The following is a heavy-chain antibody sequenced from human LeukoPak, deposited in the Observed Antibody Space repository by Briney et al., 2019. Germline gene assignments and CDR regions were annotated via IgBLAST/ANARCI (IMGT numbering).Heavy chain of an antibody. Sequence: PSETLSLTCTVSGGSISSYYWSWIRQPAGKGLEWIGRIYTSGSTNYSPSLKSRVTMSVDTSKNQFSLKLSSVTAADTAVYYCARQGSSGWYSGGYYFDYWGQGTLVTVSS. CDR2: IYTSGST. CDR1: GGSISSYY. D-gene: IGHD6-19*01. CDR3: ARQGSSGWYSGGYYFDY. V-gene: IGHV4-4*07. J-gene: IGHJ4*02.